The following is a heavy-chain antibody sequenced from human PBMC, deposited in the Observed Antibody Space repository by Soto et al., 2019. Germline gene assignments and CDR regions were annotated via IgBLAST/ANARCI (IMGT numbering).Heavy chain of an antibody. Sequence: SVKVSCKASGGTFSSYAISWVRQAPGQGLEWMGGIIPIFGTANYAQKLQGRVTITADESTSTAYMELSSLRSEDTAVYYCARDWGGSGRPYYYYYGMDVWGQVPKGTVSS. CDR3: ARDWGGSGRPYYYYYGMDV. D-gene: IGHD3-3*01. V-gene: IGHV1-69*13. CDR2: IIPIFGTA. CDR1: GGTFSSYA. J-gene: IGHJ6*02.